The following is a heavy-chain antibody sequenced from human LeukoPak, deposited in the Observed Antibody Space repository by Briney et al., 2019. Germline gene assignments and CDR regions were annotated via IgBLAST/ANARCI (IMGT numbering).Heavy chain of an antibody. CDR3: TKDMAATGRPDAFDI. D-gene: IGHD6-25*01. CDR1: GLTLYDHP. J-gene: IGHJ3*02. Sequence: GGSLTLSCEAQGLTLYDHPIHGVRQAPPKDREWVSLISGDGGRTYYADSVKGRFTISRDNSKNSLYLQMNSLRTEDTALYYCTKDMAATGRPDAFDIWGQGTMVTVSS. V-gene: IGHV3-43*02. CDR2: ISGDGGRT.